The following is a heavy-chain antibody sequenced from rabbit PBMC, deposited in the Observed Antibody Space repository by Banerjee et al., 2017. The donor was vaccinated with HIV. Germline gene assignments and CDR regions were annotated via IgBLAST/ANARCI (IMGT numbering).Heavy chain of an antibody. CDR2: IYTNSGNT. V-gene: IGHV1S45*01. Sequence: QEQLEESGGGLVKPEGSLTLTCTASGFSFSHRYVMCWVRQPPGKGLEWIACIYTNSGNTVYARWAKGRFTISKTSSTTVTLQMTSLTAADTATYFCARDFDGVIGWNFNLWGQGTLVTVS. CDR1: GFSFSHRYV. D-gene: IGHD1-1*01. CDR3: ARDFDGVIGWNFNL. J-gene: IGHJ4*01.